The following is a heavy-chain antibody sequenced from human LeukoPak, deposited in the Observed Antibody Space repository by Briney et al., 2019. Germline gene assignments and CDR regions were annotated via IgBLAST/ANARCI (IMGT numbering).Heavy chain of an antibody. CDR3: TSFYETN. J-gene: IGHJ4*02. V-gene: IGHV3-23*01. CDR2: ISGSSGST. D-gene: IGHD2/OR15-2a*01. Sequence: GGSLRLSCAASGSTFSSYAMSWVRQAPGKGLEWVSAISGSSGSTYYADSVKGRFTISRDNAKNTVYLHMNSLRVEDTAVYYCTSFYETNWGQGTLVTVSS. CDR1: GSTFSSYA.